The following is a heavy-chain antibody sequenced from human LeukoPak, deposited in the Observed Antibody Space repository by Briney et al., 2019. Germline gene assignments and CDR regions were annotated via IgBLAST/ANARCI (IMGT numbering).Heavy chain of an antibody. V-gene: IGHV4-59*01. CDR3: ARGSVGATLDY. J-gene: IGHJ4*02. CDR1: GGSINNYY. Sequence: SETLSLTCSVSGGSINNYYWSWIRQPPGKRLEWIGYIYYSGSTNYNPSLKSRVTISVDTSKNQFSLKLSSVTAADTAVYYCARGSVGATLDYWGQGTLVTVSS. D-gene: IGHD1-26*01. CDR2: IYYSGST.